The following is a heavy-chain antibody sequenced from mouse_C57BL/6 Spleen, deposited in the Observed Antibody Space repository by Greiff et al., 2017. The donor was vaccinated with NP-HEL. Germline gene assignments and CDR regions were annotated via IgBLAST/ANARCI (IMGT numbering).Heavy chain of an antibody. D-gene: IGHD1-1*01. V-gene: IGHV5-6*01. CDR3: ARPPTVGFAY. Sequence: EVQRVESGGDLVKPGGSLKLSCAASGTTISSYGMWWVRKTTEKRLEGVGSIRRGGSYTYYPDSVKGRFTLSRDNAKNTLYLQMSSLKSEDTAVYYCARPPTVGFAYWGQGTLVTVSA. CDR1: GTTISSYG. J-gene: IGHJ3*01. CDR2: IRRGGSYT.